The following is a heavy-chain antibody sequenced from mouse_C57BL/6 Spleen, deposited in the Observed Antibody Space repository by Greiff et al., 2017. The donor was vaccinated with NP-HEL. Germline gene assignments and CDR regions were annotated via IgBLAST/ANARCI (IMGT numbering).Heavy chain of an antibody. D-gene: IGHD1-1*01. Sequence: QVQLQQSGAELVKPGASVKLSCKASGYTFTSYWMQWVKQRPGQGLEWIGEIDPSDSYTNYNQKFKGKATLTVDTSSRTAYMQLSSLTSEDSAVYYCARKPHYYGSSYAMDYLGQGASVPVSS. V-gene: IGHV1-50*01. CDR1: GYTFTSYW. CDR2: IDPSDSYT. CDR3: ARKPHYYGSSYAMDY. J-gene: IGHJ4*01.